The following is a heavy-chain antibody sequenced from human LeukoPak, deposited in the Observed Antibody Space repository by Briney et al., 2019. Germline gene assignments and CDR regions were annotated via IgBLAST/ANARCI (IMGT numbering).Heavy chain of an antibody. J-gene: IGHJ4*02. CDR2: ISYDGSNK. CDR1: GGSISSSN. CDR3: ARERGYDY. Sequence: PSGTLSLTCAVSGGSISSSNWWSWVRQPPGKGLEWVAVISYDGSNKYYADSVKGRFTISRDNSKNTLYLQMNSLRAEDTAVYYCARERGYDYWGQGTLVTVSS. D-gene: IGHD5-18*01. V-gene: IGHV3-30-3*01.